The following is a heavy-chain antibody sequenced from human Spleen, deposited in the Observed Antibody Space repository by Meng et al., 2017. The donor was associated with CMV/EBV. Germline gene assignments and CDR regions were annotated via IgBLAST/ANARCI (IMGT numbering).Heavy chain of an antibody. CDR3: ARGSRAAPPDY. CDR2: TYYRSKWYN. Sequence: QVQRHQSGPGLVKRAQTLSLPCAISGDSVSCNSAAWSWISQSPSRGLEWLGMTYYRSKWYNDYAVSVKSRITLNPDTSKNQFSLYLTYVTPEDTAVYYCARGSRAAPPDYWGQGTLVTVSS. D-gene: IGHD6-6*01. V-gene: IGHV6-1*01. J-gene: IGHJ4*02. CDR1: GDSVSCNSAA.